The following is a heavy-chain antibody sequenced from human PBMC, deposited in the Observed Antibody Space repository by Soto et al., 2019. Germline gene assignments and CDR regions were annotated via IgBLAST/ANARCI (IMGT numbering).Heavy chain of an antibody. CDR3: THNSHTMVRGVSTSGEAFDS. Sequence: QITLKESGPTLVKPTQTLTLTCTFSGFSLSTSGVGVGWIRPPPGKALEWLALIYWDDDQRYSPSLKSRLTTTKDTSKNQGGHTMNNMDPVDTATYYCTHNSHTMVRGVSTSGEAFDSWGQGTMVTVAS. V-gene: IGHV2-5*02. CDR2: IYWDDDQ. CDR1: GFSLSTSGVG. J-gene: IGHJ3*02. D-gene: IGHD3-10*01.